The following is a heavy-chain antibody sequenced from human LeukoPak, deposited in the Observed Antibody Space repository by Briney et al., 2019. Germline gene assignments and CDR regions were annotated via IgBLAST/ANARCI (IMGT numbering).Heavy chain of an antibody. D-gene: IGHD2-15*01. Sequence: PGGSLRLSCAASGFTFSRYSMNWVRQAPGKGLEWVSSISISSNYIYYTNSVKGRFTISRDNAKNSLYLQMNSLRAEDTAVYYCARVRLAYCSGGSCYHDAFDIWGQGTMVTVSS. J-gene: IGHJ3*02. CDR1: GFTFSRYS. CDR2: ISISSNYI. CDR3: ARVRLAYCSGGSCYHDAFDI. V-gene: IGHV3-21*01.